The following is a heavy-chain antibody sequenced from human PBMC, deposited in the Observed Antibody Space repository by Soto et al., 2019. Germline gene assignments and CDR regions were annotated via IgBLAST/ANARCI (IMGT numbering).Heavy chain of an antibody. CDR1: GGSISSSSYY. D-gene: IGHD4-17*01. CDR3: ASGDYGDYEFDY. CDR2: IYYSGST. V-gene: IGHV4-39*01. Sequence: SETLSLTCTVSGGSISSSSYYWGWIRQPPGKGLEWIGSIYYSGSTYYNPSLKSRVTISVDTSKNQFSLKLSSVTAADTAVYYCASGDYGDYEFDYWGQGTLVTVSS. J-gene: IGHJ4*02.